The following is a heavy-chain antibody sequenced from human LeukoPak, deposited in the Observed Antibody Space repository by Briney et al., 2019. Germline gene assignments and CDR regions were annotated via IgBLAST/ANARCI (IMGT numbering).Heavy chain of an antibody. CDR2: IWYDGSNK. Sequence: PGRSLRLSCAASGFTFSSYGMNWVRQAPDKGLEWVAVIWYDGSNKYYADSVKGRFTISRDNSKNTLYLQMNSLRAEDTAVYYCAMWIQVWKFDYWGQGTLVTVSS. D-gene: IGHD5-18*01. V-gene: IGHV3-33*01. CDR3: AMWIQVWKFDY. CDR1: GFTFSSYG. J-gene: IGHJ4*02.